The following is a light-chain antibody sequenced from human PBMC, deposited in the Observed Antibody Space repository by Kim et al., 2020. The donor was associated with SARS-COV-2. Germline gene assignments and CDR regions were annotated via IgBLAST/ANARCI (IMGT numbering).Light chain of an antibody. CDR3: QQYGSS. V-gene: IGKV3-20*01. CDR2: GAS. Sequence: EIVLTQSPGTLSLSPGERVTLSCRASQSVSSYLAWYQQKPGQAPRLLIYGASSRATGIPDRFSGSGSGTDFTLTINRLEPEDFAVYYCQQYGSSFGQGTKVDIK. CDR1: QSVSSY. J-gene: IGKJ1*01.